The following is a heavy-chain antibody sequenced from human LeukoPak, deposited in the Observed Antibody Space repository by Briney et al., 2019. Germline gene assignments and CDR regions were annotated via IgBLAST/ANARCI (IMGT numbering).Heavy chain of an antibody. J-gene: IGHJ4*02. CDR1: GGSVSSYY. V-gene: IGHV4-59*02. CDR2: IYYSGST. D-gene: IGHD6-25*01. Sequence: SETLSLTCTVSGGSVSSYYWSWIRQPPGKGLEWIGYIYYSGSTNYNPSLKSRVTISVDTSKNQFSLKLSSVTAADTAVYYCARLGFYPGMDWRLVDYWGQGTLVTVSS. CDR3: ARLGFYPGMDWRLVDY.